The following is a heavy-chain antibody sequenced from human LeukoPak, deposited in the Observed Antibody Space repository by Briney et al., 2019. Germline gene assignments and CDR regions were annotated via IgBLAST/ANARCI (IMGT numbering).Heavy chain of an antibody. CDR1: GFTFSSYD. CDR2: ISASGGSI. J-gene: IGHJ6*03. V-gene: IGHV3-23*01. CDR3: AKSHRGGLRFLVGFFYMDV. Sequence: GGSLRLSCAASGFTFSSYDMSWVRQSPGEGLQWVSTISASGGSIYYTDSVEGRFTISRDNSKNTLYMQMYGLRAEDTAVYYCAKSHRGGLRFLVGFFYMDVWGSGTTVAVSS. D-gene: IGHD3-3*01.